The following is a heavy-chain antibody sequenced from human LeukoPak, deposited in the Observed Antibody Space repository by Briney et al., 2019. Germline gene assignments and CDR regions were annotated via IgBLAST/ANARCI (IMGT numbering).Heavy chain of an antibody. Sequence: GRSLRLSCAGSGFTFNNYGMHWVRQAPGKGLEWVAVISYDGSINYYADSEKGRFTISRDNSKNTLYLQMDTLRAEDSAVYYCAKVYFDILTGYYRGPNFDYWGQGTLVTVSS. CDR1: GFTFNNYG. CDR3: AKVYFDILTGYYRGPNFDY. V-gene: IGHV3-30*18. CDR2: ISYDGSIN. D-gene: IGHD3-9*01. J-gene: IGHJ4*02.